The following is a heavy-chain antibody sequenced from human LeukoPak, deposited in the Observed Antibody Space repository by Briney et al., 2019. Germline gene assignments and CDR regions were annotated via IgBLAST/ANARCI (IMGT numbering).Heavy chain of an antibody. CDR3: ARGSINYNSGGYYDNPPLDY. J-gene: IGHJ4*02. CDR1: GYTFTSYY. D-gene: IGHD3-22*01. CDR2: INPSGGST. Sequence: ASVKVSCKASGYTFTSYYMNWVRQAPGQGLEWMGMINPSGGSTNYAQKFQGRVTVTRDTSTSTVYMELSSLRPEDTAVYYCARGSINYNSGGYYDNPPLDYWGQGTLVTVSS. V-gene: IGHV1-46*01.